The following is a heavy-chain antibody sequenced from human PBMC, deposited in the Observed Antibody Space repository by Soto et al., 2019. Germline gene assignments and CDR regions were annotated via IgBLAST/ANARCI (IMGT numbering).Heavy chain of an antibody. J-gene: IGHJ6*02. V-gene: IGHV1-2*02. CDR1: GYTFTGYY. CDR2: INPNSGGT. D-gene: IGHD1-7*01. CDR3: ARRGKTGTTDYYYGMDV. Sequence: ASVKVSCKASGYTFTGYYMHWVRQAPGQGLEWMGWINPNSGGTNYAQKFQGRVTMTRDTSISTAYMELSRLRSDDTAVYYCARRGKTGTTDYYYGMDVWGQGTTVTVS.